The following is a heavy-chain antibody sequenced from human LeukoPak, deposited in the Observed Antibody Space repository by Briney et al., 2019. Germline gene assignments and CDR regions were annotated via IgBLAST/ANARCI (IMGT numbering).Heavy chain of an antibody. J-gene: IGHJ4*02. CDR1: GFTFSSYG. D-gene: IGHD6-13*01. CDR3: AKGFKQQGKTDYFDY. CDR2: ISYDGSNK. V-gene: IGHV3-30*18. Sequence: GGSLRLSCAASGFTFSSYGMHWVRQAPGKGLEWVAVISYDGSNKYYADSVKGRFTISRDNSKNTLYLQMNSLRAEDTAVYYSAKGFKQQGKTDYFDYWGQGTLVTVSS.